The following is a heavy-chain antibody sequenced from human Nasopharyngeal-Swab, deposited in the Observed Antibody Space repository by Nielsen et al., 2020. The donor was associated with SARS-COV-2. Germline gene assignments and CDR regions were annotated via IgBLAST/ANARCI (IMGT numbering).Heavy chain of an antibody. J-gene: IGHJ3*02. V-gene: IGHV3-53*01. CDR3: ARLRAFDI. CDR2: IYSGGST. Sequence: CADGGLCVSSNYMSWVRQAPGKGLEWVSVIYSGGSTYYADSVKGRFTISRDNSKNTLYLQMNSLRAEDTAVYYCARLRAFDIWGQGTMVTVSS. CDR1: GLCVSSNY.